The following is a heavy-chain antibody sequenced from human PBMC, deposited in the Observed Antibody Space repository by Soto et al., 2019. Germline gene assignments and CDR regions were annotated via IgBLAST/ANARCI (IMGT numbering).Heavy chain of an antibody. CDR2: ISYDGSNK. J-gene: IGHJ4*02. Sequence: GGSLRLSCAASGFTFSSYGMHWVRQAPGKGLEWVAVISYDGSNKYYADSVKGRFTISRDNSKNTLYLQINSLRAEDTAVYYCAKARTIYLLDLDYWGQGTLVTVSS. D-gene: IGHD3-3*01. V-gene: IGHV3-30*18. CDR1: GFTFSSYG. CDR3: AKARTIYLLDLDY.